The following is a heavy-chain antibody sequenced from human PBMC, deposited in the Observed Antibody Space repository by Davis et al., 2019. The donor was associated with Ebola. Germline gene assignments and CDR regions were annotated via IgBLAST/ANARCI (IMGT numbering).Heavy chain of an antibody. CDR3: ARVGYSSSWMIDY. CDR2: INHSGST. CDR1: GGSFRGYY. V-gene: IGHV4-34*01. D-gene: IGHD6-13*01. Sequence: MPSETLSLTCAVYGGSFRGYYWSWIRQPPGKGLEWIGEINHSGSTNYNPSLKSRVTISVDTSKNQFSLKLSSVTAADTAVYYCARVGYSSSWMIDYWGQGTLVTVSS. J-gene: IGHJ4*02.